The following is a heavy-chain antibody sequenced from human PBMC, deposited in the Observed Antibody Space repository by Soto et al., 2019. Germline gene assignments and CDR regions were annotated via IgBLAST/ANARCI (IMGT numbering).Heavy chain of an antibody. V-gene: IGHV3-43*01. CDR3: AKNGRAAAGGYYYYGMDV. D-gene: IGHD6-13*01. Sequence: GGSLRLSCAASGFTFDDYSMHWVRQAPGKGLEWVSLISKDGDNTYYADYVKGRFTISRDNSKNALYLQMSSLRTEDTALYYCAKNGRAAAGGYYYYGMDVWGQGTTVTVSS. CDR2: ISKDGDNT. J-gene: IGHJ6*02. CDR1: GFTFDDYS.